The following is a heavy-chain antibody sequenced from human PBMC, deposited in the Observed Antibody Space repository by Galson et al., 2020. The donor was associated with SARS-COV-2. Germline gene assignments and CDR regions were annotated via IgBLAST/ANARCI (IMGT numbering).Heavy chain of an antibody. V-gene: IGHV3-30-3*01. D-gene: IGHD3-10*01. Sequence: GESLKISCAASGFTFSSYAMHWVRQAPGKGLEWVAVISYDGSNKYYADSVKGRFTISRDNSKNTLYLQMNSLRAEDTAVYYCARVLEDYYGSGSYFDYWGQGTLV. CDR2: ISYDGSNK. CDR3: ARVLEDYYGSGSYFDY. CDR1: GFTFSSYA. J-gene: IGHJ4*02.